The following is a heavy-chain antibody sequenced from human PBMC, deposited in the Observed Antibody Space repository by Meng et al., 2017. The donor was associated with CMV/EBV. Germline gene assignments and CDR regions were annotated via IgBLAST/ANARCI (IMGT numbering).Heavy chain of an antibody. CDR1: GFTFSDYY. Sequence: GESLKISCAASGFTFSDYYMSWVRQAPGKGLEWVSYISSSGSTIYYADSVKGRFTISRENAKNSLYLQMNSLRAEDTAVYYCAKESCSSTSCYNYFDYWGQGTLVTVSS. V-gene: IGHV3-11*01. J-gene: IGHJ4*02. D-gene: IGHD2-2*02. CDR3: AKESCSSTSCYNYFDY. CDR2: ISSSGSTI.